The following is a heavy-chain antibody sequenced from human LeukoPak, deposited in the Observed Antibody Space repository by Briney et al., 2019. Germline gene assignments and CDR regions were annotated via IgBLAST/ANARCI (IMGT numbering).Heavy chain of an antibody. CDR1: GCSISGYY. Sequence: SETLSLTCTVSGCSISGYYWSWIRQPPGKGLEWIGYIYYSGSTNYNPSLKSRVTISVDTSKNQFSLKLSSVTAADTAVYYCASQYYYDSSGYVYWGQGTLVTVSS. CDR2: IYYSGST. D-gene: IGHD3-22*01. J-gene: IGHJ4*02. CDR3: ASQYYYDSSGYVY. V-gene: IGHV4-59*13.